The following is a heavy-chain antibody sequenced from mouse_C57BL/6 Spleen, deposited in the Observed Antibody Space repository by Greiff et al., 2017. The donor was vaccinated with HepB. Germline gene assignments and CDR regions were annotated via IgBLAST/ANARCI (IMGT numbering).Heavy chain of an antibody. CDR3: ARKGVITTVVASVYYAMDY. V-gene: IGHV1-9*01. D-gene: IGHD1-1*01. J-gene: IGHJ4*01. Sequence: QVQLQQSGAELMKPGASVKLSCKATGYTFTGYWIEWVKQRPGHGLEWIGEILPGSGSTNYNEKFKGKATFTADTSSNTAYMQLSSLTTEDSAIYYCARKGVITTVVASVYYAMDYWGQGTSVTVSS. CDR1: GYTFTGYW. CDR2: ILPGSGST.